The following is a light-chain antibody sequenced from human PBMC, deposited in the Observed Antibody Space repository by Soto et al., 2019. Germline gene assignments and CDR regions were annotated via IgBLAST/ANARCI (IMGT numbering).Light chain of an antibody. CDR1: SSDGGGYNY. V-gene: IGLV2-14*01. Sequence: QSALTQPASVSGSPGQSITISCTGTSSDGGGYNYVSWYQQHPGKAPKLMIYDVSNRPSGVSNRFSGSKSGNTASLTISGRQAEDEADYYGSSYTSSSTLGGVFGGGTKLTVL. J-gene: IGLJ3*02. CDR3: SSYTSSSTLGGV. CDR2: DVS.